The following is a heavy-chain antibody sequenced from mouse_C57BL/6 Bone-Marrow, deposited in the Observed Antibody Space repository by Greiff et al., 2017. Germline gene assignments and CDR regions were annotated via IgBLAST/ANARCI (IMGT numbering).Heavy chain of an antibody. V-gene: IGHV1-18*01. CDR2: INPNNGGT. J-gene: IGHJ4*01. CDR1: GYTFTDYN. Sequence: EVQLQQSGPELVKPGASVKIPCKASGYTFTDYNMDWVKQSHGKSLEWIGDINPNNGGTIYNQKFKGKATLTVDKSASTAYRELRSLTSEDTAVYYCARFYYGHYYAMDYWGQGTSVTVSS. CDR3: ARFYYGHYYAMDY. D-gene: IGHD2-1*01.